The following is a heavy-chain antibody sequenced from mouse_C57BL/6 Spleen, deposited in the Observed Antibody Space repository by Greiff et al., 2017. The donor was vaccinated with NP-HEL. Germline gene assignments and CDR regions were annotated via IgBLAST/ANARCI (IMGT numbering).Heavy chain of an antibody. CDR3: ARDRGLTGTRAYFDY. D-gene: IGHD4-1*01. Sequence: EVMLVESGGGLVKPGGSLKLSCAASGFTFSSYAMSWVRQTPEKRLEWVATISDGGSYTYYPDNVKGRFTISRDNAKNNLYLQMGHLKSEDTARYYCARDRGLTGTRAYFDYWGQGTTLTVSS. CDR2: ISDGGSYT. V-gene: IGHV5-4*03. J-gene: IGHJ2*01. CDR1: GFTFSSYA.